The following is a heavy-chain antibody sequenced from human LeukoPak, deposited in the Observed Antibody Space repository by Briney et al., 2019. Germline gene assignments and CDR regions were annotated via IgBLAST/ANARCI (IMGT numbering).Heavy chain of an antibody. Sequence: SETLSLTCTVSGGSISSYYWSWIRQPPGKGLEWIGYIYYSGSTNYNPSLKSRVTISVDTSKNQFSLKLSSVTAADTAVYYCARERESRGWFDPWGQGTLVTVSS. D-gene: IGHD3-22*01. CDR1: GGSISSYY. J-gene: IGHJ5*02. V-gene: IGHV4-59*12. CDR2: IYYSGST. CDR3: ARERESRGWFDP.